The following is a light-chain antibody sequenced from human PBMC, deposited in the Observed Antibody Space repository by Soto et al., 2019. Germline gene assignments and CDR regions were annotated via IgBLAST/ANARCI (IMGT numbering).Light chain of an antibody. Sequence: EIGMTLSPPALSVSPGERATLSCRASQSVSSNLAWYQQKPGQAPRLLIYGASTRATGIPARFSGSGSGTEFTLTISSLQSEDCATYYCQQSYNTPWTFGQGTMVDIK. CDR2: GAS. CDR1: QSVSSN. V-gene: IGKV3-15*01. J-gene: IGKJ1*01. CDR3: QQSYNTPWT.